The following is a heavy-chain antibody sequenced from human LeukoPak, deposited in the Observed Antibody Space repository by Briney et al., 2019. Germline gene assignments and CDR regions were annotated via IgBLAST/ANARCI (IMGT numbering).Heavy chain of an antibody. CDR2: IYSGGST. D-gene: IGHD4-17*01. CDR1: GFTVSSNY. Sequence: GGSLTLSCAASGFTVSSNYMSWVRQAPGKGLEWVSVIYSGGSTYYADSVKGRFTITRDNSKNTLYLQMNSLRAEDTAVYYCARLADGDYAFDIWGQGTMVTVSS. CDR3: ARLADGDYAFDI. J-gene: IGHJ3*02. V-gene: IGHV3-66*01.